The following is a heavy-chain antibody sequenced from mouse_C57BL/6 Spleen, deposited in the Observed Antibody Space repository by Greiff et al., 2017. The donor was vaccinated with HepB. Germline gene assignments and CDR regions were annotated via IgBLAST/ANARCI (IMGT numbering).Heavy chain of an antibody. CDR1: GYTFTGYW. V-gene: IGHV1-9*01. D-gene: IGHD4-1*01. Sequence: QVQLQQSGAELMKPGASVKLSCKATGYTFTGYWIEWVKQMPGHGLEWIGEIFPGSGSTTYNEKFKGTATFTADTSSNTAYMQLRILTTEDSAIYYCARYWDGYFDVWGTGTTVTVSS. J-gene: IGHJ1*03. CDR3: ARYWDGYFDV. CDR2: IFPGSGST.